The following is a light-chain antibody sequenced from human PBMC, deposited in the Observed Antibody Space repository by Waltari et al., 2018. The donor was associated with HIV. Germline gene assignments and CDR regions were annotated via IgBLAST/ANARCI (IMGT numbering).Light chain of an antibody. V-gene: IGLV3-21*02. CDR3: QVWDTSSDHPAF. Sequence: SSVLPQPPSVSVAPGHTAQLSCWGHNIYYKGVQWYQQKPGQAPVLVIYDYTDRPTGIPERFSGSNSGNTATLTVTMVEAGDEADYYCQVWDTSSDHPAFFGGGTKLTVV. J-gene: IGLJ2*01. CDR2: DYT. CDR1: NIYYKG.